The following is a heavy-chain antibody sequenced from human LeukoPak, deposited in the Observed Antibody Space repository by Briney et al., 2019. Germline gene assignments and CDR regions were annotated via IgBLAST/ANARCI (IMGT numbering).Heavy chain of an antibody. Sequence: SETLSLTCAVSGGSLGISYRSWVRHPPGKGLEWIGHIYYFEKTDYNPSLESRVTISVDAAKNHFSLKLRSVTPLDTAVYYCAKLGSPRAYWGQGILVTVSS. V-gene: IGHV4-59*01. J-gene: IGHJ4*02. CDR3: AKLGSPRAY. CDR1: GGSLGISY. CDR2: IYYFEKT. D-gene: IGHD7-27*01.